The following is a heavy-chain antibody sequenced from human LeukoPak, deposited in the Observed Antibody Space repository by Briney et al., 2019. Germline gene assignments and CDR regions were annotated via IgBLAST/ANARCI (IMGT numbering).Heavy chain of an antibody. J-gene: IGHJ6*03. CDR1: GGSISSSSYY. Sequence: SETLSLTCTVSGGSISSSSYYWGWIRQPSGKGLEWIGSIYYSGSTYYNPSLKSRVTISVDTSKNQFSLKLSSVTAADTAVYYCARYGDMVRGLVPYYYYYMDVWGKGTTVTVSS. CDR3: ARYGDMVRGLVPYYYYYMDV. V-gene: IGHV4-39*07. CDR2: IYYSGST. D-gene: IGHD3-10*01.